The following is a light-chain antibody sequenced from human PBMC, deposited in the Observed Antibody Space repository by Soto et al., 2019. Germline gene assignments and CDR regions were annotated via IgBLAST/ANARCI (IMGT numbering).Light chain of an antibody. CDR3: QQYHNCWT. V-gene: IGKV1-5*01. Sequence: DIQMTQSPSSLSASIGDRVTITCRASESISSWLAWYQQKPGKAPKVLIHDASSLESGVPSRLSGSGSGTEFTLTISSLQPDDFATYYCQQYHNCWTFGQVTNVDIK. CDR1: ESISSW. CDR2: DAS. J-gene: IGKJ1*01.